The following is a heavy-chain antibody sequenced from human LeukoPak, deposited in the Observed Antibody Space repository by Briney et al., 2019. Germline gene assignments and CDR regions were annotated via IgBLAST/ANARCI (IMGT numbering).Heavy chain of an antibody. CDR3: ARRRLGYYFDY. D-gene: IGHD5-24*01. J-gene: IGHJ4*02. CDR2: INPRGST. CDR1: GGSFSGYY. V-gene: IGHV4-34*01. Sequence: SETLSLTCGVYGGSFSGYYRSWIRQPPGKGLEWIGEINPRGSTNYNPSLKSRVTLSADTSKNQFSLTLNSVTAADTAVYYCARRRLGYYFDYWGQGTLVTVSS.